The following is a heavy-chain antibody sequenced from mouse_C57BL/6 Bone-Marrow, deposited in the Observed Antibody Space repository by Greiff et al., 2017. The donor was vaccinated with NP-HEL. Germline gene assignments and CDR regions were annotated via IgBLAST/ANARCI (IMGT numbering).Heavy chain of an antibody. CDR1: GYSITSGYY. J-gene: IGHJ2*01. D-gene: IGHD2-4*01. V-gene: IGHV3-6*01. CDR3: ARDGMITLDY. CDR2: ISYDGSN. Sequence: VQLQQSGPGLVKPSQSLSLTCSVTGYSITSGYYWNWIRQFPGNKLEWMGYISYDGSNNYNPSLKNQISITRETSKNPFFLKLNSVTAEDTATYICARDGMITLDYWGQGTTLTVSS.